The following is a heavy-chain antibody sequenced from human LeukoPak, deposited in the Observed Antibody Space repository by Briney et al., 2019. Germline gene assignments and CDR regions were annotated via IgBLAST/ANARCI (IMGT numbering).Heavy chain of an antibody. J-gene: IGHJ6*03. Sequence: GGSLRLSCAASGFTVSSNYMSWVRQAPGGGLEWVSVIYSGGSSYYADSVKGRFTIFRDNSKNTLYLQMNSLRAEDTAVYYCANSPPRYCSGGSCAAPYYMDVWGKGTTVTISS. CDR1: GFTVSSNY. D-gene: IGHD2-15*01. V-gene: IGHV3-66*02. CDR3: ANSPPRYCSGGSCAAPYYMDV. CDR2: IYSGGSS.